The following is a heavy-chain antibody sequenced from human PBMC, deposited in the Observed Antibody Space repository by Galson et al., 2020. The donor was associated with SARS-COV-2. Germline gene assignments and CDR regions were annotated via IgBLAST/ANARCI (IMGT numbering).Heavy chain of an antibody. D-gene: IGHD2-15*01. J-gene: IGHJ4*02. CDR3: AAFVARPVY. Sequence: SVKVSCKTSGFTFTSYAVQWVRQARGQRLDWIGWIVAGSGKTNYAHNFQERVTITRDKSTSTAYMELGSLRYEGTAVYYCAAFVARPVYWGEGTLVTVSS. CDR1: GFTFTSYA. CDR2: IVAGSGKT. V-gene: IGHV1-58*01.